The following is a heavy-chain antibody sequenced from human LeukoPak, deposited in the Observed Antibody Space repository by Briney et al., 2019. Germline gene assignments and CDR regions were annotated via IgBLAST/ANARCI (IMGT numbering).Heavy chain of an antibody. Sequence: PGRSLRLSCATSGFTFDDYAMHWVRQTPGKGLEWVSGISWNSGAIGYADSVKGRFTISRDNSKNTLYLQMNSLRAEDTAVYYCASGRARYFDWLLPAGWGQGTLVTVSS. CDR2: ISWNSGAI. CDR1: GFTFDDYA. CDR3: ASGRARYFDWLLPAG. D-gene: IGHD3-9*01. V-gene: IGHV3-9*01. J-gene: IGHJ4*02.